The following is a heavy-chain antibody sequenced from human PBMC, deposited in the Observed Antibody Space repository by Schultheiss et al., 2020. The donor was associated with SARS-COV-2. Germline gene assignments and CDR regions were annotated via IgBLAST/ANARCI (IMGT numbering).Heavy chain of an antibody. CDR2: INHSGST. V-gene: IGHV4-34*01. D-gene: IGHD3-10*01. Sequence: SETLSLTCAVYGGSFSGYYWSWIRQPPGKGLEWIGEINHSGSTNYNPSLKSRVTISVDTSKNQFSLKLSSVTAADTAVYYCAKDGHGSGDDYWGQGTLVTVSS. J-gene: IGHJ4*02. CDR1: GGSFSGYY. CDR3: AKDGHGSGDDY.